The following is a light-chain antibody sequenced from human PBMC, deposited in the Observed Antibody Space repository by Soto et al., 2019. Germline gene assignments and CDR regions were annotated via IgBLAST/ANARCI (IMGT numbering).Light chain of an antibody. V-gene: IGKV1-5*03. CDR3: QHYNSYSEA. Sequence: DIQMTQSPSTLSASVGDRVTITCRASQSISSWLAWYQQKPGKAPKLLIYKASTLKSGVPSRFSGSGSGTEFTLTISSLQPDEFATDYCQHYNSYSEAFGQGTKVDI. CDR2: KAS. CDR1: QSISSW. J-gene: IGKJ1*01.